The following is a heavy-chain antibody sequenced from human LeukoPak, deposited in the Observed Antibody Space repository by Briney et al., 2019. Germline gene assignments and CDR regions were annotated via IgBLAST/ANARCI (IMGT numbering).Heavy chain of an antibody. J-gene: IGHJ3*02. D-gene: IGHD3-10*01. CDR3: ARDSGPSDAFDI. CDR1: GFTFRIYG. Sequence: PGRSLRLSCGASGFTFRIYGMHWVRQAPGKGPEWVAVIWYDGSNKYYADSVKGRFTISRDNSKDTLYLQINSLRAEDTAVYYCARDSGPSDAFDIWGLGTMVTVSS. CDR2: IWYDGSNK. V-gene: IGHV3-33*01.